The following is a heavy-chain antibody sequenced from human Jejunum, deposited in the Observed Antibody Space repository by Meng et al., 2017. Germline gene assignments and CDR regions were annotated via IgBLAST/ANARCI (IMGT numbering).Heavy chain of an antibody. D-gene: IGHD5-24*01. V-gene: IGHV4-61*03. CDR3: ARDSETYPTYFDY. Sequence: QVRLQESGSGLVRPSETLSLTCTVSGGSVSSGFYYWSWIRQPPGKGLEWIGYISDSGTTNYNPSLKSRVTMSVDTSKNHFSLKLTSVTAADTAVYFCARDSETYPTYFDYWGQGTLVTVSS. J-gene: IGHJ4*02. CDR1: GGSVSSGFYY. CDR2: ISDSGTT.